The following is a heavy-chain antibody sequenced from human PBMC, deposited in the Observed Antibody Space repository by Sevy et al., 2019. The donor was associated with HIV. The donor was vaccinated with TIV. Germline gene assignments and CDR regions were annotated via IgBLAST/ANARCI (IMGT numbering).Heavy chain of an antibody. CDR3: VSLFLSYRSGWSYFDY. V-gene: IGHV3-66*02. CDR1: GFTVNDKY. Sequence: GSLRLSCAISGFTVNDKYIIWVRQAPGKGLEWVSVIFSSGSTYYADSAKGRFTIPRDNSKNTVDLQMNSVRAEDTAVYYCVSLFLSYRSGWSYFDYWGQGTLVTVSS. D-gene: IGHD6-19*01. J-gene: IGHJ4*02. CDR2: IFSSGST.